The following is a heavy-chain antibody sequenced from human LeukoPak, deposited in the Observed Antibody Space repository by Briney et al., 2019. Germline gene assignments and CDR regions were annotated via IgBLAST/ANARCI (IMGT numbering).Heavy chain of an antibody. V-gene: IGHV3-23*01. J-gene: IGHJ4*02. CDR3: AKGATTRSTVITYYFDN. Sequence: GGTLRLSCAASGFTFSTYAMSWVRQAPGKGLEWVSGISGSGVTTYYTDSVKGRFTISRDNAKNTLYLQIDTMRAEDTAVYYCAKGATTRSTVITYYFDNWGQGTLVTVSS. CDR1: GFTFSTYA. CDR2: ISGSGVTT. D-gene: IGHD4-17*01.